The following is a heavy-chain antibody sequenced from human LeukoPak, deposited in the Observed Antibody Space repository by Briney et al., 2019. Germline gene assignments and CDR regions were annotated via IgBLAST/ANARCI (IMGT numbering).Heavy chain of an antibody. CDR2: IYYSGST. V-gene: IGHV4-59*12. CDR1: GGSISSYY. CDR3: ARVSKRVKTVDY. D-gene: IGHD1-14*01. J-gene: IGHJ4*02. Sequence: SETLSLTCTVSGGSISSYYWSWIRQPPGKGLEWIGYIYYSGSTNYNPSLKSRVTISVDTSKNQFSLKLSSVTAANTAVYYCARVSKRVKTVDYWGQGTLVTVSS.